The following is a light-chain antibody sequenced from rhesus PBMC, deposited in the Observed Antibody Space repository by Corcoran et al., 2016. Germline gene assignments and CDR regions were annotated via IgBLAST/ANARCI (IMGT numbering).Light chain of an antibody. Sequence: DIQMTQSPSSLSASVGDTVTITCRASQSIGSWLAGYQQTPGKALKLLFSKASNLRSGVPSRFSGTGSETDFTLTICSLESEDFATYFCQQYSSGPRTFGQVTKVEIK. CDR3: QQYSSGPRT. V-gene: IGKV1-22*01. CDR2: KAS. CDR1: QSIGSW. J-gene: IGKJ1*01.